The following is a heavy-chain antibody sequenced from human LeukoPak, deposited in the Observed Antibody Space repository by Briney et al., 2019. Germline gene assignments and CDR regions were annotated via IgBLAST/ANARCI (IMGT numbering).Heavy chain of an antibody. D-gene: IGHD2/OR15-2a*01. V-gene: IGHV3-7*01. J-gene: IGHJ4*02. CDR3: ARGLSGRWYDY. Sequence: PGRSLRLSCAASGFTFSSYWMSWVRQAPGKGLEWVANIKQDGSEKYYVDSVKGRFTISRDNAKNSLYLQMNSLRAEDTAVYYCARGLSGRWYDYWGQGTLVTVSS. CDR1: GFTFSSYW. CDR2: IKQDGSEK.